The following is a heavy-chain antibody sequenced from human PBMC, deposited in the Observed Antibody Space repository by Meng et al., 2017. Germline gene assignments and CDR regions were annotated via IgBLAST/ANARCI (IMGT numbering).Heavy chain of an antibody. D-gene: IGHD2-2*01. Sequence: SLKISCAASGFTFDDYAMHWVRHAPGKGLEWVSGISWNSGSIGYADSVKGRFTISRDNAKNSLYLQMNSLRAEDTALYYCAKDGYCSSTSCYFSYYYYGMDVWGQGTTVTVSS. CDR3: AKDGYCSSTSCYFSYYYYGMDV. J-gene: IGHJ6*02. CDR1: GFTFDDYA. CDR2: ISWNSGSI. V-gene: IGHV3-9*01.